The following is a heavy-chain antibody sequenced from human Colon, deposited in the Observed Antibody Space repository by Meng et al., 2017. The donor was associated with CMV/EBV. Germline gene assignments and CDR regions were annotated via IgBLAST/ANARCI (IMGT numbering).Heavy chain of an antibody. CDR2: ISSGGQTI. V-gene: IGHV3-48*03. CDR3: ARDPSLITISGVVTYGMDV. Sequence: GGSLRLSCSASGFTFRSYEMNWVRQAPGKGLEWVSSISSGGQTIHYADSVKGRFTISRDNTNNSLYLQMSSLRADDTAVYYCARDPSLITISGVVTYGMDVWGPGTTVTVSS. D-gene: IGHD3-3*01. CDR1: GFTFRSYE. J-gene: IGHJ6*02.